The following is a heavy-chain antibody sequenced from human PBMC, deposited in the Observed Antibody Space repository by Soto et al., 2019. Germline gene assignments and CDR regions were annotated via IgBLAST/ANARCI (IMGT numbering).Heavy chain of an antibody. CDR1: GFTFSSYA. CDR3: AKDLKKGYYDFWSGYSSTGYGMDV. CDR2: ISGSGGST. Sequence: GGSLRLSCAASGFTFSSYAMSWVRQAPGKGLEWVSAISGSGGSTYYADSVKGRFTISRDNSKNTLYLQMNSLRAEDTAVYYCAKDLKKGYYDFWSGYSSTGYGMDVWGQGTTVTVSS. J-gene: IGHJ6*02. V-gene: IGHV3-23*01. D-gene: IGHD3-3*01.